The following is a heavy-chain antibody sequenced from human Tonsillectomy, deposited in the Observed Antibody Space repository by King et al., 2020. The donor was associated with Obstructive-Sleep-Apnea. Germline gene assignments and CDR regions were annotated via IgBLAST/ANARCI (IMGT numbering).Heavy chain of an antibody. CDR2: IIPIFGTA. D-gene: IGHD3-22*01. CDR3: ASPDYYDSSGYYHDAFDI. CDR1: GGTFSSYA. V-gene: IGHV1-69*01. Sequence: VQLVESGAEVKKPGSSVKVSCKASGGTFSSYAISWVRQAPGQGLEWMGGIIPIFGTANYAQKFQGRVTITADESPSTAYMELGSLRSEDTAVYYCASPDYYDSSGYYHDAFDIWGQGTMVTVSS. J-gene: IGHJ3*02.